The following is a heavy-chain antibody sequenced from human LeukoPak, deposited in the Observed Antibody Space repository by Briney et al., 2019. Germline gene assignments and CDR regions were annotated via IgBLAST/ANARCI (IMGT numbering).Heavy chain of an antibody. J-gene: IGHJ5*02. V-gene: IGHV4-59*01. CDR3: AAAYYDFWSGYYTDNWFDP. Sequence: PSETLSLTCTVSGGSISSYYWSWIRQPPGKGLEWIGYIYYSGSTNYNPSLKSRVTISVDTSKNQFSLKLSSVTAADTAVYYCAAAYYDFWSGYYTDNWFDPGGQGTLVTVSS. D-gene: IGHD3-3*01. CDR1: GGSISSYY. CDR2: IYYSGST.